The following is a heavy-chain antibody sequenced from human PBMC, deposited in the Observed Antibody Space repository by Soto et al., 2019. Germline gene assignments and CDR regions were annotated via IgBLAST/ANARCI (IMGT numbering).Heavy chain of an antibody. J-gene: IGHJ4*02. CDR3: PRIRWAVAVDYFDC. D-gene: IGHD6-19*01. CDR2: IFSNDEK. Sequence: QVTLKESGPVLVKPTEPLTLTCTVSGFSLSNARMGVTWIRQPPGKALERLAHIFSNDEKSYSTSLKSRLTNSQDTSKSQVVLTMTNMDPVDTATYYCPRIRWAVAVDYFDCWGQGTLVTVSS. V-gene: IGHV2-26*01. CDR1: GFSLSNARMG.